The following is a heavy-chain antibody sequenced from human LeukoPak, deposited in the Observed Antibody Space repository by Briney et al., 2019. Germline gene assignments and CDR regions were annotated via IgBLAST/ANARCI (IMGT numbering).Heavy chain of an antibody. CDR3: ARRGDYGNNGLAFFDY. V-gene: IGHV1-18*01. CDR2: ISAYNGKR. D-gene: IGHD4-17*01. J-gene: IGHJ4*02. Sequence: ASVKVSCKASGYTFTRYGISWVRQAPGQGLEWMGWISAYNGKRNYAQNVQGRVTMTTDTSTSTAYMELTSLRSDDTAVYYCARRGDYGNNGLAFFDYWGQGTLVTVTS. CDR1: GYTFTRYG.